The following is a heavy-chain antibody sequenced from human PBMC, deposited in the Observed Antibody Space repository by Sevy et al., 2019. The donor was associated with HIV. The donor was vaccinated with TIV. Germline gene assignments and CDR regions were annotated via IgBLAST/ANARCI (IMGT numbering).Heavy chain of an antibody. CDR2: IYSGGST. V-gene: IGHV3-66*01. CDR1: GFTVSSNY. Sequence: GGSLRLSCAASGFTVSSNYMSWVRQAPGKGLEWVSVIYSGGSTYYADSVKGRFTISRDNSKNTWYLQMNSLRAEDTAVYYCARSPGFSGYDSHDYFDYWGQGTLVTVSS. D-gene: IGHD3-22*01. CDR3: ARSPGFSGYDSHDYFDY. J-gene: IGHJ4*02.